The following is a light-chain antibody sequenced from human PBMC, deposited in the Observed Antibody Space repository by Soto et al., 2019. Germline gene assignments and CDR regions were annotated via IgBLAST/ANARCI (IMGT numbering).Light chain of an antibody. J-gene: IGKJ1*01. CDR2: GAS. CDR1: QGISHY. CDR3: QRDNSAPRT. V-gene: IGKV1-27*01. Sequence: EIQMTQSPSSLSASVGDRVTITCRASQGISHYLAWYQQKPGKPPTLLMYGASDLQSDAPSRFSGRGSGTDFTLTISSLQPEDVAVYYCQRDNSAPRTFDQGTKVEIK.